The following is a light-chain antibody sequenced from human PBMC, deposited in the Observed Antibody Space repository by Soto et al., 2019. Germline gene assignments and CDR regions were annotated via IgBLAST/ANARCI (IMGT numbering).Light chain of an antibody. CDR2: AAS. J-gene: IGKJ2*01. Sequence: DIVLTQSPGTLSLSPGERATLSCSASQSVSSSYFAWYQQKPGQAPRLLIYAASRRASGIPDRFSGSGSGTDFTLTINGLEPEDFAVYYCQQYGALPYTFGQGTKLEIK. CDR1: QSVSSSY. V-gene: IGKV3-20*01. CDR3: QQYGALPYT.